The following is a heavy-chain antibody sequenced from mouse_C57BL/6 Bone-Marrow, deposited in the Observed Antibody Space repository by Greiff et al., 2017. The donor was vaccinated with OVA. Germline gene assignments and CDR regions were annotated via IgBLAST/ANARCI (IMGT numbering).Heavy chain of an antibody. CDR1: GYTFTTYP. V-gene: IGHV1-47*01. J-gene: IGHJ3*01. CDR3: ARDYSVGGFAY. CDR2: FHPYNDDT. D-gene: IGHD2-12*01. Sequence: QVQLKESGAELVKPGASVKMSCKASGYTFTTYPIEWMKQNHGKSLEWIGNFHPYNDDTKYNEKFKGKATLTVEKSSSTVYFELRRVTSDDSAVYYCARDYSVGGFAYWGQGTLVTVSA.